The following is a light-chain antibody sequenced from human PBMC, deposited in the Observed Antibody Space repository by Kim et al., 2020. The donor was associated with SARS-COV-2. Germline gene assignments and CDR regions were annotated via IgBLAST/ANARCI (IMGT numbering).Light chain of an antibody. V-gene: IGLV1-40*01. CDR1: SSNIGAGYD. CDR3: QSYDSSLGGSV. J-gene: IGLJ3*02. Sequence: QRVTISCTGSSSNIGAGYDVHWYQQLPGPAPKLLIYGNSNRPSGVPDRFSGSKSGTSASLAITGLQAEDEADYYCQSYDSSLGGSVFGGGTKLTVL. CDR2: GNS.